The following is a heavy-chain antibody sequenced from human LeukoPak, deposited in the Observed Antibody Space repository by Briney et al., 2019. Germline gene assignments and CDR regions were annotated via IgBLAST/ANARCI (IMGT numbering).Heavy chain of an antibody. CDR1: GFTFSNCG. V-gene: IGHV3-30*18. D-gene: IGHD3-3*01. J-gene: IGHJ4*02. CDR3: AKAVPYYDILTPFDY. CDR2: ISYDGRNK. Sequence: GTSLRLSCAASGFTFSNCGMHWIRQAPGKGLEWVAVISYDGRNKYYADSVKGRFTISRDNAKNTLYLQMNSLRADDTAVYYCAKAVPYYDILTPFDYWGQGTLVTVSS.